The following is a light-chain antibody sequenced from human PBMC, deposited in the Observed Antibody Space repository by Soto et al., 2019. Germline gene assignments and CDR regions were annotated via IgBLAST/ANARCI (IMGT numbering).Light chain of an antibody. CDR2: GAS. Sequence: VVTQSPTTLSVFPGETATLSCRASQSVSSDLAWYQQRPGQAPRLLIYGASTRATGIPARFRGSGSGTEFRLTISSLQSEDSATYYCQQYNTWHPKMAFGRGTKVEIK. CDR1: QSVSSD. V-gene: IGKV3-15*01. CDR3: QQYNTWHPKMA. J-gene: IGKJ1*01.